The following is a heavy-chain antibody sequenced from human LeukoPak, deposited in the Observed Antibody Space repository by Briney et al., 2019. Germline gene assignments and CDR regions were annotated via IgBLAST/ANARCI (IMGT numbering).Heavy chain of an antibody. D-gene: IGHD3-22*01. CDR1: GFTFSSYS. V-gene: IGHV3-21*01. CDR3: ARGIVVVTNVAFDI. J-gene: IGHJ3*02. Sequence: PGGSLRLSCAASGFTFSSYSMNWVRQAPGKGLEWVSSISSSSSYIYYADSAKGRFTISRDSAKNSLYLQMNSLRAEDTAVYYCARGIVVVTNVAFDIWGQGTMVTVSS. CDR2: ISSSSSYI.